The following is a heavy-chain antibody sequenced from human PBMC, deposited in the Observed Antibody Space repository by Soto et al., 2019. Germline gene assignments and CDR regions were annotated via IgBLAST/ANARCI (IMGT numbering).Heavy chain of an antibody. Sequence: GGSLRLSCTASGLTVSIYWRTEVRQAPGEGLEWVSNINPAGNVQHYADSVKERFTISRDNAKNSLFLQMSGLRVEDTAVYYCATANTPYAFDMWGQGTMVTVSS. J-gene: IGHJ3*02. V-gene: IGHV3-7*01. CDR1: GLTVSIYW. CDR2: INPAGNVQ. CDR3: ATANTPYAFDM.